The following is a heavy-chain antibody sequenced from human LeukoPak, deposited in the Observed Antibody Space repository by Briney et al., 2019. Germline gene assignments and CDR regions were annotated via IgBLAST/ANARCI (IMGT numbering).Heavy chain of an antibody. Sequence: SGGSLRLSCAASGFTVSSNFMSWVRQAPGKGLEWVSVIYSAGSTYYANSVKGRFTISRDISKNTLYLQMNCLRAEDTAVYYCARDLTVYGGNPLYYFDYWGQGTLVTVSS. D-gene: IGHD4-23*01. CDR2: IYSAGST. J-gene: IGHJ4*02. CDR3: ARDLTVYGGNPLYYFDY. V-gene: IGHV3-66*01. CDR1: GFTVSSNF.